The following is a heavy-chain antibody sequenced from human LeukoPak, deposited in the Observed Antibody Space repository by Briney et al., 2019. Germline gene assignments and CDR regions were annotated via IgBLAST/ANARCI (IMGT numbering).Heavy chain of an antibody. CDR2: INPNSGDT. CDR1: GYTFTGYY. V-gene: IGHV1-2*02. Sequence: GASVKVSCKASGYTFTGYYMHWVRQAPGQGLEWMGWINPNSGDTNYAQKFQGRVTMTRDTSISTAYMELSRLRSDDTAVYYCARDGDGDYPHAYWGQGTLVTVSS. CDR3: ARDGDGDYPHAY. J-gene: IGHJ4*02. D-gene: IGHD4-17*01.